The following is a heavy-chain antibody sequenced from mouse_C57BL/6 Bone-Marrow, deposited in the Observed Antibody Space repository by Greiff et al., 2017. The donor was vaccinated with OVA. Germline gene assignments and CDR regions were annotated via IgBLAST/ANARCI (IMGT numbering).Heavy chain of an antibody. D-gene: IGHD3-1*01. CDR1: GFTFSSYG. Sequence: EVQLVESGGDLVKPGGSLKLSCAASGFTFSSYGMSWVRQTPDKRLEWVATISSGGSYTYYPDSVKGRFTISRDNAKNTLYLQMSSLKSEDTAMYYCARRRGAGALYAMDYWGQGTSVTVSS. V-gene: IGHV5-6*01. CDR2: ISSGGSYT. J-gene: IGHJ4*01. CDR3: ARRRGAGALYAMDY.